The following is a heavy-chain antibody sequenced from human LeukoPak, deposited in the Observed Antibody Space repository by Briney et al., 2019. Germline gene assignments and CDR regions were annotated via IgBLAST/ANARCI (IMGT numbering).Heavy chain of an antibody. CDR3: VRAMGSIVDF. CDR2: INSDGSRT. V-gene: IGHV3-74*01. Sequence: GGSLRLSCAASGFTFSNDWMHWVRHAPGKGLVWVSRINSDGSRTNYVDSVKGRFTISRDDAKNTLFLQMSSLRAEDTGIYYCVRAMGSIVDFWGQGTLVTVSS. D-gene: IGHD6-6*01. CDR1: GFTFSNDW. J-gene: IGHJ4*02.